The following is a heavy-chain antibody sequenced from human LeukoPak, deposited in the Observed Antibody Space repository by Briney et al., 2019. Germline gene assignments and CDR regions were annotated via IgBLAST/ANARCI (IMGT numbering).Heavy chain of an antibody. CDR3: AGVGRGRYPLDF. CDR2: MNPNSGNT. CDR1: GYTFTNYD. D-gene: IGHD3-16*01. V-gene: IGHV1-8*03. Sequence: ASVKVSCKASGYTFTNYDINWVRQATGQGLESMGWMNPNSGNTGYAQKFQGRVTITRNTSISTLYMELSSLRSEDTAVYYCAGVGRGRYPLDFWGQGTLVTVSS. J-gene: IGHJ4*02.